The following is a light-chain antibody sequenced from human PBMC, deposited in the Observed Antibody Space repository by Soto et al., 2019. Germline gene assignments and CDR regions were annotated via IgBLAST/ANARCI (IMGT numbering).Light chain of an antibody. V-gene: IGLV1-47*01. CDR1: TSNIGSTF. CDR2: RND. J-gene: IGLJ1*01. CDR3: ASWDNNLSGYV. Sequence: QSVLTQPPSASGTPGQTVTISCSGSTSNIGSTFVYWYQHFPGTAPKLLIYRNDKRPSGVPDRFSASKSGTSTPLAISGLRSEDEADYYCASWDNNLSGYVFGSGTKV.